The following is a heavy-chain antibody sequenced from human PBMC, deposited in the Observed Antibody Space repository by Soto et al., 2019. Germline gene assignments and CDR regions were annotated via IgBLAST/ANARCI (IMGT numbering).Heavy chain of an antibody. CDR2: ISSSSSTI. Sequence: GGSPRLSCAASGFTFSSYSMNWVRQAPGKGLEWVSYISSSSSTIYYADSVKGRFTISRDNAKNSLYLQMNSLRDEDTAVYYCARDSRYYYGSGSYRGMDVWGQGTTVTGLL. J-gene: IGHJ6*02. V-gene: IGHV3-48*02. CDR1: GFTFSSYS. D-gene: IGHD3-10*01. CDR3: ARDSRYYYGSGSYRGMDV.